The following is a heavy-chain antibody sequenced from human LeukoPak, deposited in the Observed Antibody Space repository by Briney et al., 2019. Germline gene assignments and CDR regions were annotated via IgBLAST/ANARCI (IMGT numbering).Heavy chain of an antibody. CDR1: GFTVSSNY. Sequence: GGSLRLSCAASGFTVSSNYMSWVRQAPGKGLEWVSAISGRGVGTFYADSVKGRFTISRDNSKNTLSLQMNSLRAEDTAVYYCAKYRLYQLLSSSFDYWGQGTLVTVSS. V-gene: IGHV3-23*01. CDR3: AKYRLYQLLSSSFDY. J-gene: IGHJ4*02. CDR2: ISGRGVGT. D-gene: IGHD2-2*01.